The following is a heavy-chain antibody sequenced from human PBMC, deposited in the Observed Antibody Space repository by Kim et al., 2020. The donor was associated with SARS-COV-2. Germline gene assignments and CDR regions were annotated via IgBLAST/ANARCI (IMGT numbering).Heavy chain of an antibody. Sequence: GGSLRLSCAVSGFTFSSYAMHWVRQAPDKGLEWVAFISYDGSNKYYADSVKGRFTISRDNSKNTLYLQMNSLRAEDTAVYYCAREGGFSGSSFDYWGQGTLVTVSS. CDR1: GFTFSSYA. D-gene: IGHD3-10*01. J-gene: IGHJ4*02. CDR3: AREGGFSGSSFDY. CDR2: ISYDGSNK. V-gene: IGHV3-30*04.